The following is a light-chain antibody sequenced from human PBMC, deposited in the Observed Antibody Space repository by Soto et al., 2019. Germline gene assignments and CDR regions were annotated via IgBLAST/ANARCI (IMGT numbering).Light chain of an antibody. Sequence: EIVMTQSPATLSVSPGERATLSCRASQSVSSNLAWYQQKPGQAPRLLIYGASTRATGIPARFSGSGSGTDFTLTISSLAPEDFAMYYCHQRNQFGQGTRL. CDR2: GAS. CDR1: QSVSSN. V-gene: IGKV3-15*01. CDR3: HQRNQ. J-gene: IGKJ5*01.